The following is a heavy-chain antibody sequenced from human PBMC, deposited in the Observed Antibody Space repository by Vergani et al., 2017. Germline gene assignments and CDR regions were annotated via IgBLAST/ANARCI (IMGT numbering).Heavy chain of an antibody. CDR1: GSSITSSSYY. D-gene: IGHD3-9*01. V-gene: IGHV4-39*01. CDR2: IYHSGGA. J-gene: IGHJ4*02. CDR3: ARTGGFILRYFHWAL. Sequence: QLHLQESGPGLVKPSETLSLTCTVSGSSITSSSYYWGWIRQPPGKGLEWIGNIYHSGGAYYNPSLKGRVTISVDTSKNQFSLEVTSVTAADTAIYFCARTGGFILRYFHWALWGQGTLVTVSS.